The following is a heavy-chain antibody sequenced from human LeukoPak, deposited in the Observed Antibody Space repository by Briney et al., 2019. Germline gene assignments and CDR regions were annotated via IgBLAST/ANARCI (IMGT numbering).Heavy chain of an antibody. CDR3: AKDPLLRNGVPRTI. J-gene: IGHJ3*02. V-gene: IGHV3-23*01. Sequence: GGSLRLSCAASGFTFSSYAMSWVRQAPGKGLEWVSAISGSGGSTYYADSVKGRFTISRDNSKNTLYLQMNTLRAEDTAVYYCAKDPLLRNGVPRTIWGQGTMVTVSS. D-gene: IGHD1-1*01. CDR1: GFTFSSYA. CDR2: ISGSGGST.